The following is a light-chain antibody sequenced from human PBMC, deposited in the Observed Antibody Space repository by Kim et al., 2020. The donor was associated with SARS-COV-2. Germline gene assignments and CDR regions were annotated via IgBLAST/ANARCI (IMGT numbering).Light chain of an antibody. J-gene: IGKJ2*01. CDR3: QQYGSSPPYT. Sequence: EIVLTQSPGTLSLSPGERATLSGRASQSLSNNYLAWYQQKPGQAPRLLIYGASSRATGIPDRFSGSGSGTDFTLTISRLEPEDFAVYYCQQYGSSPPYTFGQGTKLEI. CDR2: GAS. V-gene: IGKV3-20*01. CDR1: QSLSNNY.